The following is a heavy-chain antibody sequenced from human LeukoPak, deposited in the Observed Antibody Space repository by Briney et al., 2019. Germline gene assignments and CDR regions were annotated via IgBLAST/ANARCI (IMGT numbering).Heavy chain of an antibody. CDR3: ARSPYYYDSSGQYY. D-gene: IGHD3-22*01. Sequence: SVKVSCKASGYTFTGYYMHWVRQAPGQGLEWMGGIIPIFGTANYAQKFQGRVTITADKSTSTAYMELSSLRSEDTAVYYCARSPYYYDSSGQYYWGQGTLVTVSS. CDR1: GYTFTGYY. J-gene: IGHJ4*02. CDR2: IIPIFGTA. V-gene: IGHV1-69*06.